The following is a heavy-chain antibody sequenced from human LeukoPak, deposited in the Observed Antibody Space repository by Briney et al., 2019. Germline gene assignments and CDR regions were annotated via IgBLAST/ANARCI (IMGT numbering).Heavy chain of an antibody. CDR3: ASGFGYSGSYHYFDY. J-gene: IGHJ4*02. Sequence: GESLKISCKGSGYSFTDYWIGWVRQMPGKGLEWMGIIYPGDSDTRYSPSFQGQVTISADKSISTAYLQWSSLKASDTAMYYCASGFGYSGSYHYFDYWGQGTLVTVSS. V-gene: IGHV5-51*01. D-gene: IGHD1-26*01. CDR2: IYPGDSDT. CDR1: GYSFTDYW.